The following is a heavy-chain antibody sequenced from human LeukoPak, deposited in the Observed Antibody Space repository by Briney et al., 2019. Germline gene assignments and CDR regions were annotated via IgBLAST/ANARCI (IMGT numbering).Heavy chain of an antibody. D-gene: IGHD5-18*01. CDR1: GFTFSSYG. CDR3: AKGLHGYGPDYFDY. V-gene: IGHV3-33*06. Sequence: PGGSLRLSCAASGFTFSSYGMHWVRQAPGKGLEWVAVIWYDGSNKYYADSVKGRFTISRDNSKNTLYLQMNSLRAEDTAAYYCAKGLHGYGPDYFDYWGQGTLVTISS. J-gene: IGHJ4*02. CDR2: IWYDGSNK.